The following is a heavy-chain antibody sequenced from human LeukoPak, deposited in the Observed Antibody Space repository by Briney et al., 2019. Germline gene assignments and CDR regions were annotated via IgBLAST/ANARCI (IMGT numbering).Heavy chain of an antibody. CDR2: ISSSSSYL. CDR1: GFTFSSYS. J-gene: IGHJ4*02. V-gene: IGHV3-21*01. D-gene: IGHD3-3*01. Sequence: PGGSLRLSCAASGFTFSSYSMNWVRQAPGKGLEWVSSISSSSSYLYYADSVKGRFTISRDNAKNSLYLQMNSLRAEDTAVYYCASYYDFWSGYYTDPGDYWGQGTLVTVSS. CDR3: ASYYDFWSGYYTDPGDY.